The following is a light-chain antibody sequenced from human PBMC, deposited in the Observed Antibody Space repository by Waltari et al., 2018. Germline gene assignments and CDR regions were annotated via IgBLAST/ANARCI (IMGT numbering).Light chain of an antibody. V-gene: IGKV1-39*01. J-gene: IGKJ4*01. CDR3: QQSYSTPLT. Sequence: DIQMTQSPSSLSASVGDRVTITCQASQDISNYLNWYQQKPGKAPKLLIYDASNLQSGVPSRFSGSGSGTDFTLTISRLQAEDFATYFCQQSYSTPLTFGGGAKVEIK. CDR2: DAS. CDR1: QDISNY.